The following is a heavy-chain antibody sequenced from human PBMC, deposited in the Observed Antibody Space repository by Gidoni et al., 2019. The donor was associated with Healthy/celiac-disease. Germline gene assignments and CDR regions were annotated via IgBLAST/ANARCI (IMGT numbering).Heavy chain of an antibody. CDR3: ATYSSGWWFDP. Sequence: EVQLVESGGGLVKPGGSLRLSCAASGFTFSSYSMNWVRQAPGKGLEWVSSISSSSSYIYYAASVKGRFTISRDNAKNSLYLQMNSLRAEDTAVYYCATYSSGWWFDPWGQGTLVTVSS. CDR2: ISSSSSYI. CDR1: GFTFSSYS. V-gene: IGHV3-21*01. D-gene: IGHD6-19*01. J-gene: IGHJ5*02.